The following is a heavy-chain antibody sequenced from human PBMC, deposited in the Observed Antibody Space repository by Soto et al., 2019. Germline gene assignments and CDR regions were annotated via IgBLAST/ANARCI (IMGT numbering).Heavy chain of an antibody. D-gene: IGHD6-6*01. CDR3: ARGGYSSSYRLDY. CDR2: IMPIIGTA. V-gene: IGHV1-69*01. Sequence: QVQLVQSGAEVKKPGSSVKVSCKASGGTFSSYAINWVRQLPGQGLEWMGGIMPIIGTANYAQMFQSRVTITADESTSTASMELSSLRSEDTAVYYCARGGYSSSYRLDYWGQGTLVTVSS. J-gene: IGHJ4*02. CDR1: GGTFSSYA.